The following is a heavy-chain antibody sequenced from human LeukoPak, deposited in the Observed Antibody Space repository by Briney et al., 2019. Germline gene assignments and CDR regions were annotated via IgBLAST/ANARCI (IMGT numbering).Heavy chain of an antibody. D-gene: IGHD6-19*01. CDR2: INPNSGGT. CDR3: ARDLVGYSSGWAFDY. Sequence: ASVKVSCKASRYTFTGYYMHWVRQAPGQGLEWMGWINPNSGGTNYAQKFQGRVTMTRDTSISTAYMELSRLRSDDTAVYYCARDLVGYSSGWAFDYWGQGTLVTVSS. CDR1: RYTFTGYY. V-gene: IGHV1-2*02. J-gene: IGHJ4*02.